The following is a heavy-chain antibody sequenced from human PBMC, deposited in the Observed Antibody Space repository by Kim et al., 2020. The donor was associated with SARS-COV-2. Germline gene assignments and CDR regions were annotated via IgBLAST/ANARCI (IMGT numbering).Heavy chain of an antibody. V-gene: IGHV4-59*01. Sequence: SETLSLTCTVSGGSISSYYWSWIRQPPGKGLEWIGYIYYSGSTNYNPSLKSRVTISVDTSKNQFSLKLSSVTAADTAVYYFTRVPAAPNYYYYYGMDVWG. CDR2: IYYSGST. CDR1: GGSISSYY. D-gene: IGHD2-2*01. CDR3: TRVPAAPNYYYYYGMDV. J-gene: IGHJ6*01.